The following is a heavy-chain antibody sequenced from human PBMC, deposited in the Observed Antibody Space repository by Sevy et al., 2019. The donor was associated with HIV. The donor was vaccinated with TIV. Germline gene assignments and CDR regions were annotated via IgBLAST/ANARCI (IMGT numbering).Heavy chain of an antibody. J-gene: IGHJ4*02. CDR2: INPNSGGSGGT. CDR3: ARGSLFSPGYYSDY. V-gene: IGHV1-2*02. Sequence: ASVKVSCKTSRYSFTAYYIHWVRQAPGQGLEWMGWINPNSGGSGGTNYAQKFQGRVTMTSETSISTAYMKRTRLRSDDTAVYYCARGSLFSPGYYSDYWGQGTLVTVSS. CDR1: RYSFTAYY. D-gene: IGHD3-10*01.